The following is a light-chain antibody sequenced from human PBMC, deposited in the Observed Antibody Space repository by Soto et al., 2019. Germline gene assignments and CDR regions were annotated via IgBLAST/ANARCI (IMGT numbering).Light chain of an antibody. CDR2: DAS. Sequence: IVLTQSPGTLSLSPGERATLSCRASQSVSTNYLGWYQQKPGQAPRLLIYDASSRATGIPDRFSGGGSGTDFTLTISRLEPEDFAVYYCQQFSSYPLTFGGGTKVDIK. V-gene: IGKV3-20*01. J-gene: IGKJ4*01. CDR1: QSVSTNY. CDR3: QQFSSYPLT.